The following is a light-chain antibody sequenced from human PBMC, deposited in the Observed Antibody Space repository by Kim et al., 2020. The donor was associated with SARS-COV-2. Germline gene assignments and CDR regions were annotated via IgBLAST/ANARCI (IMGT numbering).Light chain of an antibody. CDR3: SSYTSSTTLVV. V-gene: IGLV2-14*03. CDR2: DVS. J-gene: IGLJ2*01. CDR1: SSDVGGYNY. Sequence: SFTISCLGTSSDVGGYNYVSWYQQHPGKAPKLMIYDVSYRPSGVSTRFSGSKSGNTASLTISGLQAEDEADYYCSSYTSSTTLVVFGGGTQLTFL.